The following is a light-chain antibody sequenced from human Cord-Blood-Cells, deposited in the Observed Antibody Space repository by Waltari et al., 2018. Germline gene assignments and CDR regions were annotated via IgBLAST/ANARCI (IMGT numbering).Light chain of an antibody. J-gene: IGLJ3*02. CDR3: AAWDDSLSGWV. Sequence: QSVLTHTPSASGTPGQRVTISCSGSSSTIGSNYVYWYQPLPGTAPKLLIYRNNQRPSGVPDRFSGSKSGTSASLAISGLRSEDEADYYCAAWDDSLSGWVFGGGTKLTVL. CDR1: SSTIGSNY. CDR2: RNN. V-gene: IGLV1-47*01.